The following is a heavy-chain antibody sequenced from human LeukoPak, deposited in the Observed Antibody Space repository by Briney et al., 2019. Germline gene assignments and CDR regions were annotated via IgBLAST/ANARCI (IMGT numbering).Heavy chain of an antibody. J-gene: IGHJ4*02. V-gene: IGHV4-4*07. D-gene: IGHD6-19*01. CDR2: IYGSESI. CDR3: ARVNSGWYGRLDY. Sequence: SETLSLTCTVPGASISIYYWSWIRQPAGKGLEWIGCIYGSESINYNPSLKSRVTMSVDTSKNQFSLKLSSVTAADTAVYYCARVNSGWYGRLDYWGPGTLVTVSS. CDR1: GASISIYY.